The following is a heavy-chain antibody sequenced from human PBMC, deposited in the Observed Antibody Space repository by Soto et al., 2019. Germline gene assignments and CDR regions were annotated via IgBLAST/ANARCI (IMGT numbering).Heavy chain of an antibody. Sequence: GGSLRLSCVASGFTFSSCAMGWVRQAPGKGLDWVSVISGSGGITYSADPVKGRFTISRDNSKNIPYLQMNSLRAEDTAVYYCAKGITDTGGYYYYSMDVWGQGTAVTVSS. CDR1: GFTFSSCA. CDR3: AKGITDTGGYYYYSMDV. CDR2: ISGSGGIT. V-gene: IGHV3-23*01. J-gene: IGHJ6*02. D-gene: IGHD2-15*01.